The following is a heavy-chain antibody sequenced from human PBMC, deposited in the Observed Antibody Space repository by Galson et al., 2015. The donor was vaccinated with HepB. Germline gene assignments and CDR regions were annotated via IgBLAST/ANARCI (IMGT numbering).Heavy chain of an antibody. D-gene: IGHD2-2*01. CDR3: ARGLYCSSITCYGNWYLDL. CDR2: IWDDGSNK. CDR1: GFAFSSYG. J-gene: IGHJ2*01. Sequence: SLRLSCAASGFAFSSYGMHWVRQAPGKGLEWVAVIWDDGSNKYYADSVEGRFTISRDNSKNTLYLQMNSLRAEDTAVYYCARGLYCSSITCYGNWYLDLWGRGTLVTVSS. V-gene: IGHV3-33*01.